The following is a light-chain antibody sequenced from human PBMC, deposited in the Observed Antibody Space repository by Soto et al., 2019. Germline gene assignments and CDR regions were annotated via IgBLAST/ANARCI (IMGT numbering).Light chain of an antibody. CDR2: GAS. CDR1: QSVSSS. V-gene: IGKV3-15*01. Sequence: EVVMTQSPATLSMSPGERVTLSCRASQSVSSSLAWYQQKPGQAPRLLIYGASTRATGIPDRFSGSGSETEFTLTISSLQAEDFAIYYCQLYNNWWTFGQGTKVEIK. J-gene: IGKJ1*01. CDR3: QLYNNWWT.